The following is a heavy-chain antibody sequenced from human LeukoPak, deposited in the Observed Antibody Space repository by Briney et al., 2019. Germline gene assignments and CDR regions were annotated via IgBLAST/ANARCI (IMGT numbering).Heavy chain of an antibody. CDR1: GYTFISYH. Sequence: RASVKVSCKASGYTFISYHMHWVRQAPGQGLEWMGIINPSAASTSYTQKFQGRVTMTRDTSTSTVYMELSSLRSEDTAVYYCARDPYSGSYPLDYWGQGTLVTVSS. CDR3: ARDPYSGSYPLDY. V-gene: IGHV1-46*01. J-gene: IGHJ4*02. D-gene: IGHD1-26*01. CDR2: INPSAAST.